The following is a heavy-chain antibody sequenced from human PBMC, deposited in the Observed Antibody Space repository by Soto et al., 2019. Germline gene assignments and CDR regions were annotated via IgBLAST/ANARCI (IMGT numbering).Heavy chain of an antibody. V-gene: IGHV3-30*18. J-gene: IGHJ6*02. CDR3: AKGPAIVLVPAAMNYYYGMDV. Sequence: QVQLVESGGGVVQPGRSLRLSCAASGFTFSSYGMHWVRQAPGKGLEWVAVIANDGSNKYYAASVKGRFTISRDNYKTTLYLQMKSLRAEDTAVYYCAKGPAIVLVPAAMNYYYGMDVWGQGTTVTVSS. D-gene: IGHD2-2*01. CDR1: GFTFSSYG. CDR2: IANDGSNK.